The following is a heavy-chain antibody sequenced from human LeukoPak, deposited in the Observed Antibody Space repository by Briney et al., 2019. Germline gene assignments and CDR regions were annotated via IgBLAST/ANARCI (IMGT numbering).Heavy chain of an antibody. V-gene: IGHV1-18*01. Sequence: GASVKVSCKASGYTFTSYGISWVRQAPGQGLEWMGWISAYNGNTNYAQKLQGRVTMTTDTSTSTAYMELRSLRSDDTAVYYCARVIKLEPLFEDWFDPWGQGTLVTVSS. D-gene: IGHD1-1*01. J-gene: IGHJ5*02. CDR1: GYTFTSYG. CDR3: ARVIKLEPLFEDWFDP. CDR2: ISAYNGNT.